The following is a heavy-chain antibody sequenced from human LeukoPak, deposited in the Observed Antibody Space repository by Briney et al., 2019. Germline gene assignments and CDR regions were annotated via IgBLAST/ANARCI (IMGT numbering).Heavy chain of an antibody. CDR3: ARDPLLRAFDI. J-gene: IGHJ3*02. CDR1: GYTFTNFG. V-gene: IGHV7-4-1*02. Sequence: PGASVKVSCKASGYTFTNFGINWVRQAPGQGLEWVGWINTNTGNPSYVQGFAGRFVFSLDTSVNTAYLQINSLKAEDTAVYYCARDPLLRAFDIWGQGTMVTVSS. D-gene: IGHD1-26*01. CDR2: INTNTGNP.